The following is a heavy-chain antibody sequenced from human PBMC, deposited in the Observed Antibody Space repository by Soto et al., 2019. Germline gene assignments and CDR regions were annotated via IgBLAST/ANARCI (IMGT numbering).Heavy chain of an antibody. J-gene: IGHJ6*02. D-gene: IGHD6-13*01. Sequence: GGSLRLSCVASGFTFSSYGMHWVRQAPGKGLEWVAVIWYDGSNKYYADSVKGRFTISRDNSKNTLYLQMNSLRAEDTAVYYAAAAGTGYYGMDVWGQGTTVTVSS. CDR2: IWYDGSNK. CDR1: GFTFSSYG. CDR3: AAAGTGYYGMDV. V-gene: IGHV3-33*01.